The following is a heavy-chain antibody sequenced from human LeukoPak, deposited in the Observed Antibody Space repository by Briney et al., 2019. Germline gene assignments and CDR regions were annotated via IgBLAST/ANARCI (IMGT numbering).Heavy chain of an antibody. D-gene: IGHD6-19*01. CDR2: INPSGGST. Sequence: ASVKVSCKASGYTFTSYDINWVRQATGQGLEWMGIINPSGGSTSYAQKFQGRVTMTRDMSTSRVYMELSSLRSEDTAVYYCAREGSSSGWISPGYWGQGTLVTVSS. J-gene: IGHJ4*02. CDR1: GYTFTSYD. V-gene: IGHV1-46*01. CDR3: AREGSSSGWISPGY.